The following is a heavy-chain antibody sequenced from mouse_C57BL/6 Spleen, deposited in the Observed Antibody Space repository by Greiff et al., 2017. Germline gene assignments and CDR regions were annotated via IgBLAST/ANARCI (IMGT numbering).Heavy chain of an antibody. J-gene: IGHJ2*01. Sequence: EVMLVESGGGLVQPGGSLSLSCAASGFTFTDYYMSWVRQPPGKALEWLGFIRNKANGYTTEYSASVKGRFTISRDNSQSHLYLRRNALGAEDSATYDRARYIEGTGLHYWGQGTTLTVSS. V-gene: IGHV7-3*01. D-gene: IGHD3-1*01. CDR1: GFTFTDYY. CDR3: ARYIEGTGLHY. CDR2: IRNKANGYTT.